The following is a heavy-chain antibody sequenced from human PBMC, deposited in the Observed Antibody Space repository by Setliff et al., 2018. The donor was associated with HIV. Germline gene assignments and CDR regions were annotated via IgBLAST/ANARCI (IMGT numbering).Heavy chain of an antibody. CDR3: ARPTRHCGGDCWAFDI. CDR1: GGTFSSYA. CDR2: IIPIFGTA. D-gene: IGHD2-21*02. V-gene: IGHV1-69*05. J-gene: IGHJ3*02. Sequence: WASVKVSCKASGGTFSSYAISWVRQAPGQGLEWMGGIIPIFGTANYAQKFQGRVTITTDESTSTAYMELSSLRSEDTAVYYCARPTRHCGGDCWAFDIWGQGTMVTVSS.